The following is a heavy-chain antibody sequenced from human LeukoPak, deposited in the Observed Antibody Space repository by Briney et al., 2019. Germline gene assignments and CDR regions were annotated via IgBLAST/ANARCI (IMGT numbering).Heavy chain of an antibody. CDR1: GVSVSGYY. CDR2: IYHSGYT. Sequence: SETLSLTCAVHGVSVSGYYWSWIRQSPGKGLEWIGEIYHSGYTNYNPSLKRRVTISAATSENQLSLRLTSVTAADTAVYYCARTLCGHTDNICYNYWGQGTLVTVSS. J-gene: IGHJ4*02. V-gene: IGHV4-34*01. D-gene: IGHD2-8*01. CDR3: ARTLCGHTDNICYNY.